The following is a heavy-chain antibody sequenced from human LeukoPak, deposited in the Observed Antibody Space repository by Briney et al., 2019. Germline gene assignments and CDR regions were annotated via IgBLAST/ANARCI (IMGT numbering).Heavy chain of an antibody. V-gene: IGHV4-61*05. J-gene: IGHJ4*02. CDR2: IYYSGTT. D-gene: IGHD2-15*01. CDR3: ARRYCSGGSCYFDY. Sequence: SETLSLTCTVSGDSISRSTYYWGWIRQPPGKGLDWIGYIYYSGTTDYNPSLKSRVTISVDTSKNQFSLKLSSVTAADTAVYYCARRYCSGGSCYFDYWGQGTLVTVSS. CDR1: GDSISRSTYY.